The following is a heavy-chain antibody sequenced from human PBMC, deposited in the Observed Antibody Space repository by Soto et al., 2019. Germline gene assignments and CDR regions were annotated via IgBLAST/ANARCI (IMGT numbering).Heavy chain of an antibody. CDR3: ARCGRVTYAPVHY. D-gene: IGHD2-2*01. Sequence: SETLSLTCTVSVVSVSSGSYYCSWIRQPPEKGLEWIGYIYNSGSTSYNPSLKSRATISVDMSKNQFSLKLSSVTAADTAVYYCARCGRVTYAPVHYWGQATPVTVSS. CDR1: VVSVSSGSYY. V-gene: IGHV4-61*01. J-gene: IGHJ4*02. CDR2: IYNSGST.